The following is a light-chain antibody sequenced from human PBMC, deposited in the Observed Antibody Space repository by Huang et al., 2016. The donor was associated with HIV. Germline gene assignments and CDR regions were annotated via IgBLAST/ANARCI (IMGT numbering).Light chain of an antibody. V-gene: IGKV4-1*01. CDR2: WAS. Sequence: DIVMTQSPDSLSVSPGERATIDCKSSQSPLYSLNNKNYLAWFQQKPGRPPKLLLYWASTRESGIPERFSGSGSGTDFTLTINNLQPEDVATYYCQQYYQNPQTFGQGT. CDR3: QQYYQNPQT. CDR1: QSPLYSLNNKNY. J-gene: IGKJ5*01.